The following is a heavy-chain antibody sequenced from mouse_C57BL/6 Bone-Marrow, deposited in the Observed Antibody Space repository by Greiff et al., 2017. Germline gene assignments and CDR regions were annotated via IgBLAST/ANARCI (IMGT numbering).Heavy chain of an antibody. Sequence: QVQLQQSGPELVKPGASVKISCKASGYAFSSSWMNWVKQRPGKGLEWIGRIYPGDGDTNYNGKFKGKATLTADKSSSTAYMQLSSLTCEDSAVYFCEREGGGNWVYWGQGTTLTVSS. CDR1: GYAFSSSW. D-gene: IGHD4-1*01. J-gene: IGHJ2*01. CDR3: EREGGGNWVY. CDR2: IYPGDGDT. V-gene: IGHV1-82*01.